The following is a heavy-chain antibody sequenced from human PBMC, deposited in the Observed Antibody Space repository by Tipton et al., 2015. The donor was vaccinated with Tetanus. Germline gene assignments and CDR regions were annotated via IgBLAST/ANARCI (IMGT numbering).Heavy chain of an antibody. CDR1: GFIFSSYG. Sequence: SGFIFSSYGIHWVRQAPGKGLEWVAVSWYDGTDKYYADTVKGRFTISRDNSKNTLYLQMNSLRVEDTAVYYCAREADCSGGSCFSGDFDNWGQGTQVTVSS. D-gene: IGHD2-15*01. CDR2: SWYDGTDK. V-gene: IGHV3-33*01. CDR3: AREADCSGGSCFSGDFDN. J-gene: IGHJ4*02.